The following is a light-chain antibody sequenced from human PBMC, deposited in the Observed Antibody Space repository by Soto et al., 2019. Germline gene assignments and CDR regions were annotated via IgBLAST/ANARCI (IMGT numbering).Light chain of an antibody. CDR1: QSISTY. V-gene: IGKV3-11*01. CDR3: QQRSSWPLIT. Sequence: EIVLTQSPATLSLSPGESATLSCTASQSISTYLAWYQHKPGQAPRLLIYDASIRATGNPDRFSGGGSATDFTLAISSLEPEDFEVYFCQQRSSWPLITFGQGTRLEIK. J-gene: IGKJ5*01. CDR2: DAS.